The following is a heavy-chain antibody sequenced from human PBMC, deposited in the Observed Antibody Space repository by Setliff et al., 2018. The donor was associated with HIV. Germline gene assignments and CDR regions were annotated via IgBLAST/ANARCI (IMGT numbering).Heavy chain of an antibody. CDR3: ARRPSPYYYYDSSGYSGGNVDY. CDR2: IYYSGST. V-gene: IGHV4-39*01. D-gene: IGHD3-22*01. CDR1: GGSISSSSFY. Sequence: LSLTCTVSGGSISSSSFYWGWIRQPPGKGLEWIGDIYYSGSTHYNPSLKSRVTISVDTSKNQFSLKLSSLTAADTAVYYCARRPSPYYYYDSSGYSGGNVDYWGQGTLVTVSS. J-gene: IGHJ4*02.